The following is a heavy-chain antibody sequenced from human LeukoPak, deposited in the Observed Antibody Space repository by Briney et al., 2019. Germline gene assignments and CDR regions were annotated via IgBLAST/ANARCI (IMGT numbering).Heavy chain of an antibody. D-gene: IGHD3-10*01. CDR3: KAGASDY. CDR2: IFYSGST. CDR1: GGSISSSSYY. V-gene: IGHV4-39*07. J-gene: IGHJ4*02. Sequence: PSETLSLTCTVSGGSISSSSYYWGWIRQPPGKGLEWIGSIFYSGSTYYNPSLKSRVTMSIDTSRNQFSLRLRSVTAADTAVYYCKAGASDYWGQGTLVTVSS.